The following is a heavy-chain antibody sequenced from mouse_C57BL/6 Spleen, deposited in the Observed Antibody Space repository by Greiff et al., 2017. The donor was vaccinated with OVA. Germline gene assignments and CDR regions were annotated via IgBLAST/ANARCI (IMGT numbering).Heavy chain of an antibody. CDR3: TRDPYYSLDWYFDV. D-gene: IGHD2-12*01. J-gene: IGHJ1*03. CDR1: GFTFSSYA. V-gene: IGHV5-9-1*02. Sequence: EVQRVESGEGLVKPGGSLKLSCAASGFTFSSYAMSWVRQTPEKRLEWVAYISSGGDYIYYADTVKGRFTISRDNARNTLYLQMSSLKSEDTAMYYCTRDPYYSLDWYFDVWGTGTTVTVSS. CDR2: ISSGGDYI.